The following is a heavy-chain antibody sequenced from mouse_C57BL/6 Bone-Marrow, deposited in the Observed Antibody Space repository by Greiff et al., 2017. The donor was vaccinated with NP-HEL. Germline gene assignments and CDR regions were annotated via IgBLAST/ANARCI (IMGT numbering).Heavy chain of an antibody. CDR1: GFNIKNTY. Sequence: EVQWVESVAELVRPGASVKLSCTASGFNIKNTYMHWVKQRPEQGLEWIGRIDPANGNTKYAPKFQGKATITADTSSNTAYLQLSSLTSEDTAIYYCARGGYYYGTDFDYWGQGTTLTVSS. CDR3: ARGGYYYGTDFDY. J-gene: IGHJ2*01. D-gene: IGHD1-1*01. CDR2: IDPANGNT. V-gene: IGHV14-3*01.